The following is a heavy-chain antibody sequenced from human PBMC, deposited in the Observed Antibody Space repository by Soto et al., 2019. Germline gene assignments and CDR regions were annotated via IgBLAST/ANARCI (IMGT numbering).Heavy chain of an antibody. CDR3: VRGGDAPYYYWGRDV. J-gene: IGHJ6*04. CDR2: ISGYNGKT. V-gene: IGHV1-18*01. Sequence: ASVKVSCKASGYTFTRYGISWVRQAPGQGLEWMGWISGYNGKTNYAQKVQDRVTMTTDTSTSTVYMELSRLTSDDTAVYYCVRGGDAPYYYWGRDVGGKGTPVTVP. D-gene: IGHD2-21*02. CDR1: GYTFTRYG.